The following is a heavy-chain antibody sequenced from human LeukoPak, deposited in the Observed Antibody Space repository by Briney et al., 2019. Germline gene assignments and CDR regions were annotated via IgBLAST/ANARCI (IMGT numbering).Heavy chain of an antibody. CDR3: ASLPQKIMVRGVMGFRGRPYFDY. J-gene: IGHJ4*02. D-gene: IGHD3-10*01. V-gene: IGHV4-39*01. CDR1: GVSISSSSYY. Sequence: TSETLSLTCTVSGVSISSSSYYWRWIRQPPGKGLEWIGSIYYSGRTYYNPSLKSRVTISVDTYKNQFSLKLSYVTAAHTAVYYCASLPQKIMVRGVMGFRGRPYFDYWGQGTLVTVSS. CDR2: IYYSGRT.